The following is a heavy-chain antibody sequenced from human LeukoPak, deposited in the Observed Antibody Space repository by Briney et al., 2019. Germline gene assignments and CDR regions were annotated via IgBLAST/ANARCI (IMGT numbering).Heavy chain of an antibody. V-gene: IGHV3-21*01. D-gene: IGHD1-26*01. J-gene: IGHJ6*02. Sequence: GGSLRLSCAASGFTFSSYSMNWVRQAPGKGLEWVSSISSSSSYIYYADSVKGRFTISRDNAKNSLYLQMNSLRAEDTAVYYCARAPSGSYYYGMDVWGQGTTVTVSS. CDR2: ISSSSSYI. CDR1: GFTFSSYS. CDR3: ARAPSGSYYYGMDV.